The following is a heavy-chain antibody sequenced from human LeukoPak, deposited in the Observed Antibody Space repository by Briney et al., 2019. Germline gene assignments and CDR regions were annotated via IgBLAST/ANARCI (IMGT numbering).Heavy chain of an antibody. V-gene: IGHV3-48*04. CDR1: GFTFSTYS. D-gene: IGHD3-10*01. CDR2: ISSSGTTI. Sequence: GGSLRLSCAASGFTFSTYSMNWVRQAPGKGLEWVSYISSSGTTIYYADSVKGRFTMSRDNAKNSLYLQMNSLRAEDTAVYYCARDGDYYGSGSYSNFDYWGQGTLVTVSS. J-gene: IGHJ4*02. CDR3: ARDGDYYGSGSYSNFDY.